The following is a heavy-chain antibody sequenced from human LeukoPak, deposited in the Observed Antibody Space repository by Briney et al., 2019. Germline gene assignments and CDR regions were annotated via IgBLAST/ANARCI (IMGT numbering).Heavy chain of an antibody. CDR1: GGSISSYY. CDR3: ARGVTMIGRLRFDP. CDR2: INHSGST. D-gene: IGHD3-22*01. Sequence: SETLSLTCTVSGGSISSYYWSWIRQPPGKGLEWIGEINHSGSTNYNPSLKSRDTISVDTSKKHFSLKLSSVTAADTAVYYCARGVTMIGRLRFDPWGQGTLVTVSS. V-gene: IGHV4-34*01. J-gene: IGHJ5*02.